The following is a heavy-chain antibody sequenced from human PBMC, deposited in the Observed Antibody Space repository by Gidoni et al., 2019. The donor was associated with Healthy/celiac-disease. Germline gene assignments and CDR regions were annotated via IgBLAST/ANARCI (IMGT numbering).Heavy chain of an antibody. CDR1: GYSFTTYW. Sequence: EVQLVQSGAEVKEPGECLRISCKGSGYSFTTYWISGVRQMPGKGLEWMGRIDPRDSYTNYSPSFQGHVTISADKSISTAYLQWSSLKASDTAMYYCATNYYDFWSGYEVYMPPHIWGQGTLVTVSS. J-gene: IGHJ4*02. CDR3: ATNYYDFWSGYEVYMPPHI. CDR2: IDPRDSYT. V-gene: IGHV5-10-1*03. D-gene: IGHD3-3*01.